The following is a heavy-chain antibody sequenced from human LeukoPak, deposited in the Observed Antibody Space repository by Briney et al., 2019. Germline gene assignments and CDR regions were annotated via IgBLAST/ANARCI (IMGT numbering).Heavy chain of an antibody. CDR3: AGGYSYGYRRADAFDI. CDR1: GDSISMHY. J-gene: IGHJ3*02. Sequence: PSETLSLICSVSGDSISMHYWSWIRQPAGKGLEWIGRIYTSGSTNYNPSLKSRVTMSVDTSKNQFSLKLSSVTAADTAVYYCAGGYSYGYRRADAFDIWGQGTMVTVSS. V-gene: IGHV4-4*07. CDR2: IYTSGST. D-gene: IGHD5-18*01.